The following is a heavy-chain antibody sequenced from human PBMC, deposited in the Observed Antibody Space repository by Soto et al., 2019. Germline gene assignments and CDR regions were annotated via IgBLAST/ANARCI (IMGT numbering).Heavy chain of an antibody. Sequence: GGSLRLSCAASGFTVSSNYMSWVRQAPGKGLEWVSVIYSGGSTYYADYVKGRFTISRDNSKNTLYLQMNSLRAEDTAVYFCAIHSGFSGSYPVDYWGQGTLVTVSS. D-gene: IGHD3-10*01. CDR2: IYSGGST. V-gene: IGHV3-66*01. J-gene: IGHJ4*02. CDR3: AIHSGFSGSYPVDY. CDR1: GFTVSSNY.